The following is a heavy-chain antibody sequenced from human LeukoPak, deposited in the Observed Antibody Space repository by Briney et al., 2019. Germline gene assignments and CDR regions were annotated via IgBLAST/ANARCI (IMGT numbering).Heavy chain of an antibody. CDR2: ISGSGNGGSI. V-gene: IGHV3-64D*06. Sequence: GGSLRLSCSASGFVFSIYTMYWVRRAPGKGPEYVSTISGSGNGGSIYYADSVKGRFTISRDDSKSIVYLQMNGLRSEDTAVYYCVKDFGGVRGTPDSWGQGTLVTVSS. D-gene: IGHD3-16*01. CDR3: VKDFGGVRGTPDS. J-gene: IGHJ4*02. CDR1: GFVFSIYT.